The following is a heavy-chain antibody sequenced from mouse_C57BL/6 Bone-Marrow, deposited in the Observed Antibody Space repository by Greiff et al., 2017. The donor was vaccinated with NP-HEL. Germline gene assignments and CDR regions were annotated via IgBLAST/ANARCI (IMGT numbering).Heavy chain of an antibody. CDR3: ARGGRY. V-gene: IGHV1-69*01. CDR2: IDPSDSYT. Sequence: VQLQQPGAELVMPGASVKLSCKASGYTFTSYWMHWVKQRPGQGLEWIGEIDPSDSYTNYNQKFKGKSTLTVDKSSSTAYMQLSSLTSEDSAVYYCARGGRYWGQGTTLTVSS. CDR1: GYTFTSYW. J-gene: IGHJ2*01.